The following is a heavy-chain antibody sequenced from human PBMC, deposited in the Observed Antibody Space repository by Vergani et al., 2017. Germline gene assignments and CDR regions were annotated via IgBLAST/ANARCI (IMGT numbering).Heavy chain of an antibody. CDR1: GGSISSYY. CDR2: IYYSGST. J-gene: IGHJ2*01. Sequence: QVQLQESGPGLVKPSETLSLTCTVSGGSISSYYWSWIRQPPGKGLEWIGYIYYSGSTSYNPSLKSRVTISVDTSKNQFSLKLSSVTAADTAVYYCARVGIAAADPLSEENWYFDLWGRGTLVTVSS. D-gene: IGHD6-13*01. V-gene: IGHV4-59*01. CDR3: ARVGIAAADPLSEENWYFDL.